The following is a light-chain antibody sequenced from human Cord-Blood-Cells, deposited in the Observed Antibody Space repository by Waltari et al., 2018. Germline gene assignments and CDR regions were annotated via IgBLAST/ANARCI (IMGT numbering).Light chain of an antibody. CDR2: EGS. CDR3: CSYAGSKRV. J-gene: IGLJ3*02. V-gene: IGLV2-23*01. CDR1: SSDVGSYNL. Sequence: QSALTQPAPVSGSPGQSIPISCTGTSSDVGSYNLVSGYQQHPGKAPKLMIYEGSKRPSGVSNRFSGSKSGNTASLTISGLQAEDEADYYCCSYAGSKRVFGGGTKLTVL.